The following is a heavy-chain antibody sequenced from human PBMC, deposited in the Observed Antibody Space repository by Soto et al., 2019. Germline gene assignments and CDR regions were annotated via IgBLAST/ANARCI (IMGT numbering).Heavy chain of an antibody. CDR3: ARGPIVVVPTVGWFGR. J-gene: IGHJ5*02. CDR1: GYLTNSGYY. CDR2: SFHSAST. Sequence: PXERLCLTCSVGGYLTNSGYYWGWIRQPPGKGLERIGSSFHSASTHYNPSLKSRVTISVDTSKNHFSMRLISVTASDTAVYYCARGPIVVVPTVGWFGRRRRGNMRAVSS. V-gene: IGHV4-38-2*02. D-gene: IGHD2-2*01.